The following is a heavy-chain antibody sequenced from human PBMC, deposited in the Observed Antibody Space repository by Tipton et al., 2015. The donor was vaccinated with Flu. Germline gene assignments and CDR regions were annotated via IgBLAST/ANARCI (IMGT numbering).Heavy chain of an antibody. D-gene: IGHD3-10*01. J-gene: IGHJ4*02. V-gene: IGHV4-4*07. CDR2: MHASGVT. CDR3: ARDPYSASGSLYDGGDYFDI. Sequence: TLSLTCTVSGGSISSYYWSWIRQPAGRGLEWIGRMHASGVTNYNPSLKSRVSMSVDTSMDQFSLKLTSVTAADTALYYCARDPYSASGSLYDGGDYFDIWGRGTLVSVSS. CDR1: GGSISSYY.